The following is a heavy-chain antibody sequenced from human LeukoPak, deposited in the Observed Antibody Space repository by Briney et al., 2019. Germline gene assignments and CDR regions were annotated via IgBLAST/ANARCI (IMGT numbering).Heavy chain of an antibody. Sequence: SETLSLTCAVSGGSISSSNWWSWVRQPPGKGLEWIGEIYHSGSSNYNPSLKSRVTISVDKSKNQFSLKLSSVTAADTAVYYCASKRAYDSRGFEYFHHWGQGTLVTVSS. D-gene: IGHD3-22*01. J-gene: IGHJ1*01. CDR3: ASKRAYDSRGFEYFHH. CDR2: IYHSGSS. CDR1: GGSISSSNW. V-gene: IGHV4-4*02.